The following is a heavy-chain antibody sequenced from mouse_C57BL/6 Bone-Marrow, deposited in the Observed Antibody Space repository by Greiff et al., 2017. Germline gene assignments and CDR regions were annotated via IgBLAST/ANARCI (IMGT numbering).Heavy chain of an antibody. CDR3: ARGYSNYDPSY. CDR2: SRNKANDYTT. D-gene: IGHD2-5*01. Sequence: EVHLVESGGGLVQSGRSLRLSCATSGFTFSDFYMEWVRQAPGKGLEWIAASRNKANDYTTEYSASVKGRFIVSRDTSQSILYLQMNALRAEDTAIYYCARGYSNYDPSYWGQGTLVTVSA. V-gene: IGHV7-1*01. J-gene: IGHJ3*01. CDR1: GFTFSDFY.